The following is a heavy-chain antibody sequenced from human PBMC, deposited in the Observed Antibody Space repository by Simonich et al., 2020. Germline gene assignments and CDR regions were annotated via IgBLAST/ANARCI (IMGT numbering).Heavy chain of an antibody. Sequence: QVQLQQWGAGLLKPSETLSLTCAVYGGSFSGYYWSWIRQPPGKGLEWIGEINHSGSTNYNPSLKSRVTRSVDTSKNQFSLKLSSVTAADTAVYYCARGLRVAAAGTAFQHWGQGTLVTVSS. V-gene: IGHV4-34*01. D-gene: IGHD6-13*01. CDR1: GGSFSGYY. CDR2: INHSGST. CDR3: ARGLRVAAAGTAFQH. J-gene: IGHJ1*01.